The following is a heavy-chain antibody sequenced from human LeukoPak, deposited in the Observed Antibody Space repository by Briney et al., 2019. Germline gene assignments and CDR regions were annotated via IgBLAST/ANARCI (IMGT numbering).Heavy chain of an antibody. J-gene: IGHJ4*02. CDR2: ISPADGKT. D-gene: IGHD3-22*01. Sequence: GASVKVSCKTSGYPFTSYGLSWIRQAPGQGLEWIGWISPADGKTRFSQKFVGRVTLTTDTPTTTVNMELRSLGSDDTAVYYCSRARTVGYYDSSGFWGQGTLVTVSS. V-gene: IGHV1-18*01. CDR1: GYPFTSYG. CDR3: SRARTVGYYDSSGF.